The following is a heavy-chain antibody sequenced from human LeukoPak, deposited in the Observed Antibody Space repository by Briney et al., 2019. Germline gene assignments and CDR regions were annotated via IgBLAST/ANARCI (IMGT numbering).Heavy chain of an antibody. CDR1: GYTFTSYD. D-gene: IGHD2-2*01. CDR3: ARTYCSSTSCHVGLDV. V-gene: IGHV1-8*01. Sequence: ASVKVSCKASGYTFTSYDINWVRQATGQGLEWMGWMNPNSGNTGYAQKFQGRVTMTRNTSISTAYTELSRLRSDDTAVYYCARTYCSSTSCHVGLDVWGKGTTVTVSS. CDR2: MNPNSGNT. J-gene: IGHJ6*04.